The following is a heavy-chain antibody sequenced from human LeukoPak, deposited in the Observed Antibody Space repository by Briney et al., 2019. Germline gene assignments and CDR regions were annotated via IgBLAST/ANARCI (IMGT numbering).Heavy chain of an antibody. V-gene: IGHV4-61*05. CDR1: GGSISSSSYY. J-gene: IGHJ4*02. Sequence: PSETLSLTCTVSGGSISSSSYYWGWIRQPPEKGLEWIGYISYSGSTNYNPSLKSRVTISVDTSKNQFSLKLSSVTAADTAVYYCTRVAGGYSNGDFDYWGQGTLVTVSS. CDR2: ISYSGST. CDR3: TRVAGGYSNGDFDY. D-gene: IGHD5-18*01.